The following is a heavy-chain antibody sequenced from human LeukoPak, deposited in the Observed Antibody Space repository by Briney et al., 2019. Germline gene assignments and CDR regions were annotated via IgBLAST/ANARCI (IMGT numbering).Heavy chain of an antibody. J-gene: IGHJ4*02. Sequence: ASVKVSCKASGYTFTGYYMHWVRQAPGQGLEWMGWINANSGGTNYAQKFQGRVTMTRDTSISTAYMELSRLRSDDTAVYYCARDLFWSGYYYFDYWGQGTLVTVSS. D-gene: IGHD3-3*01. CDR1: GYTFTGYY. V-gene: IGHV1-2*02. CDR3: ARDLFWSGYYYFDY. CDR2: INANSGGT.